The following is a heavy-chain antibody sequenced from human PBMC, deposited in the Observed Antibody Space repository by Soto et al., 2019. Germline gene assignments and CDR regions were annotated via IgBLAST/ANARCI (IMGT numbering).Heavy chain of an antibody. CDR3: GVLLVEDAFDI. J-gene: IGHJ3*02. D-gene: IGHD1-26*01. CDR1: GFTFSSYG. Sequence: HPGGSLRLSCAASGFTFSSYGMHWVRQAPGKGLEWVAVIWYDGSNKYYADSVKGRFTISRDNSKNTLYLQMNSLRAEDTAVYYCGVLLVEDAFDIWGQGTMVTVSS. V-gene: IGHV3-33*01. CDR2: IWYDGSNK.